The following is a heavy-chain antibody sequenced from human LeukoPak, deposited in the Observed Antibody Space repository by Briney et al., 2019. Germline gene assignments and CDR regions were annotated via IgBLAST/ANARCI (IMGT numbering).Heavy chain of an antibody. J-gene: IGHJ6*02. CDR3: SRSHYFDSNAFFYNYGLDV. V-gene: IGHV3-23*01. CDR1: GFTFSSYS. CDR2: ISGSGGST. Sequence: GGSLRLSCAVSGFTFSSYSMNWVRQAPGKGLEWVSAISGSGGSTYYADSVRGRFTISRDNAKNTLYLQMTSLRAEDTAVYYCSRSHYFDSNAFFYNYGLDVWGRGTTVTVSS. D-gene: IGHD3-9*01.